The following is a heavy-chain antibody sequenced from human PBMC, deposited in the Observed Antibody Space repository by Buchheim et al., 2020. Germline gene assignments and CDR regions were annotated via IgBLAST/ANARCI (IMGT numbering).Heavy chain of an antibody. J-gene: IGHJ4*02. CDR1: GGSISSSSYY. D-gene: IGHD3-22*01. V-gene: IGHV4-39*07. CDR3: ARYYYYDSSGYYQRIFDY. CDR2: IYYSGST. Sequence: QLQLQESGPGLVKPSETLSLTCTVSGGSISSSSYYWGWIRQPPGKGLEWIGSIYYSGSTYYNPSLKSRVTISVDTSKNQFSVKLSSVTAADTAVYYCARYYYYDSSGYYQRIFDYWGQGTL.